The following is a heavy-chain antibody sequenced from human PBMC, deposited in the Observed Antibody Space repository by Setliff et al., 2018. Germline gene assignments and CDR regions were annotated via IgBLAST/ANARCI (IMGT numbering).Heavy chain of an antibody. CDR3: ARAHTRSLPNDNSGYPGWFDP. CDR2: IHHSGKA. J-gene: IGHJ5*02. D-gene: IGHD3-22*01. V-gene: IGHV4-38-2*01. CDR1: GFSISSGYY. Sequence: SETLSLTCAVSGFSISSGYYWGWIRQPPGKGLEWIVNIHHSGKAYHNPSLKSRVTMSVDTSKNHVSLKLSSVTAADTAVYYCARAHTRSLPNDNSGYPGWFDPWGQGTLVTVSS.